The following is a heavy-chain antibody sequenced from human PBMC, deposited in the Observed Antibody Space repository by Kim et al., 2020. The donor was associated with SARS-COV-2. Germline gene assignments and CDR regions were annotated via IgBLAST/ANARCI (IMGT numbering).Heavy chain of an antibody. CDR1: GFQFNIFS. V-gene: IGHV3-23*01. CDR3: ARRVEGAFNF. CDR2: ITSDHSSI. Sequence: GGSLRLSCAASGFQFNIFSMGWVRQAPGKGLEAVSAITSDHSSIFYAESVRGRFTISRDNSNNMLFLRIDSLRADDTALYYCARRVEGAFNFWGPGTVVTVSS. J-gene: IGHJ3*01.